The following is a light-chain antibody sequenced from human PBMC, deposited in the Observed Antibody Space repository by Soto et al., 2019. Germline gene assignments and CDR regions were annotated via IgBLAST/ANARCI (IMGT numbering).Light chain of an antibody. V-gene: IGKV3-11*01. CDR3: QHRSNWPLT. J-gene: IGKJ4*01. Sequence: EIVLTQSPATLSLSPGERATISCRASQSVSNYLAWYQQKPGQAPRLLIYDTSNRATGIPARFSGSGSGTDFTLTISSLEPEDFAVYFCQHRSNWPLTFGGGTKVEIK. CDR1: QSVSNY. CDR2: DTS.